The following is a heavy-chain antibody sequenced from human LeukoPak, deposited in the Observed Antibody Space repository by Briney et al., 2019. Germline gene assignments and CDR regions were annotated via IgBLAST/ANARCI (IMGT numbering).Heavy chain of an antibody. Sequence: SETLSLTCSVSGGSISGYYWSWVRQPPGKGLEWIGYIYYSGSTNYNPSLKSRVTISVDTSKNQFSLKLSSVTAADTAVYYCASLQYSYGPLDYWGQGTLVTVSS. D-gene: IGHD5-18*01. CDR1: GGSISGYY. J-gene: IGHJ4*02. CDR2: IYYSGST. V-gene: IGHV4-59*08. CDR3: ASLQYSYGPLDY.